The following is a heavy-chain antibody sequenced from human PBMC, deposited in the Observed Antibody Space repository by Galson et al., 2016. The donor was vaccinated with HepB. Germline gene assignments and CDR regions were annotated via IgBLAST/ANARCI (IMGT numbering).Heavy chain of an antibody. CDR1: GFTFSSYA. J-gene: IGHJ4*02. CDR3: AREMHVAAAAAFDF. V-gene: IGHV3-23*01. D-gene: IGHD6-13*01. CDR2: ISDSGTST. Sequence: SLRLSCAASGFTFSSYAMSWVRQAPGKGLEWISGISDSGTSTYHADSVKGRFTISRDNSKNTLYLQMNSLKVEDTAVYYCAREMHVAAAAAFDFWGRGTLVTVSS.